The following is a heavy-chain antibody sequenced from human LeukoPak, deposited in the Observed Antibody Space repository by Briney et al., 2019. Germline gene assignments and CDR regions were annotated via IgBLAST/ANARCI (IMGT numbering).Heavy chain of an antibody. CDR3: TKGKGKLGAFQSDFDY. CDR1: GFTFSSYG. CDR2: IRCDGSNK. Sequence: GGSLRLSCAASGFTFSSYGMHWVRQAPGKGLEWVAFIRCDGSNKYYVESVKGRFSISRDNSKNTLYLEMNSLRAEDTAIYYCTKGKGKLGAFQSDFDYWGQGTLVTVSS. J-gene: IGHJ4*02. V-gene: IGHV3-30*02. D-gene: IGHD1-26*01.